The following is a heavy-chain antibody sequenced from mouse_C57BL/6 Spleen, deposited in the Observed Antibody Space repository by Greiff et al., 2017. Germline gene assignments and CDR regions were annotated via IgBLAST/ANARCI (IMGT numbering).Heavy chain of an antibody. CDR1: GFNIKDDY. CDR3: TARDYYAMDY. D-gene: IGHD3-1*01. CDR2: IDPENGDT. V-gene: IGHV14-4*01. Sequence: EVKLMESGAELVRPGASVKLTCTASGFNIKDDYMHWVKQRPEQGLEWIGWIDPENGDTEYALKFQGKATLTAYTSSNTAYLQLSSLTSEDTAVYYGTARDYYAMDYWGQGTSVTVSS. J-gene: IGHJ4*01.